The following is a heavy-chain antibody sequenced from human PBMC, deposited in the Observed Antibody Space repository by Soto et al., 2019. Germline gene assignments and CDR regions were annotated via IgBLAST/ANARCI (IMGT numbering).Heavy chain of an antibody. V-gene: IGHV1-18*04. CDR2: ISAHNGDT. J-gene: IGHJ5*02. D-gene: IGHD2-2*01. Sequence: QVQLAQSGTEVKKPGASVRVSCKASGYTFNSYGVSWVRQAPGQGLEWMGWISAHNGDTKYAQKFQGRVTMTTDILTSTVYMELRSLSSDDTAVYYCARVSIVVSAALITYDPWGQGTLVTVSS. CDR3: ARVSIVVSAALITYDP. CDR1: GYTFNSYG.